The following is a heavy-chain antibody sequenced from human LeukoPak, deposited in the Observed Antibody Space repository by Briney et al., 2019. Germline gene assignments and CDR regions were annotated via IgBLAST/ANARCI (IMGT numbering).Heavy chain of an antibody. Sequence: SVKASCKASGGTFSSYAISWVRQAPGQGLEWMGGIIPIFGTANYAQKFQGRVTMTEDTSTDTAYMELSSLGSEDTAVYYCARDWGLQGNYMDVWGKGTTVTVSS. CDR1: GGTFSSYA. CDR3: ARDWGLQGNYMDV. CDR2: IIPIFGTA. J-gene: IGHJ6*03. D-gene: IGHD3-16*01. V-gene: IGHV1-69*06.